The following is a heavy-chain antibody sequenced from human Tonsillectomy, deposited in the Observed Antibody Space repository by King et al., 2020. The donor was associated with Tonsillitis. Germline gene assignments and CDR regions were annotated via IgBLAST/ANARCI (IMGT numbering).Heavy chain of an antibody. CDR1: GGSISSYY. V-gene: IGHV4-59*01. D-gene: IGHD5-24*01. CDR3: ARAVGYNFGTWHYFDY. Sequence: VQPQESGPGLVKSSETLSLTCTVSGGSISSYYWNWIRQPPGKGLEWIGYIYYSGSTNYNPSLKSRVTISVDTSKKQFSLTVSSVTAADTAVYYCARAVGYNFGTWHYFDYWGQGTLVTVSS. J-gene: IGHJ4*02. CDR2: IYYSGST.